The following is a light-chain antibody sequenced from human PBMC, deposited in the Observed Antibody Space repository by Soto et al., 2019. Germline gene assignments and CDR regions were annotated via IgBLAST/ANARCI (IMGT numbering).Light chain of an antibody. V-gene: IGLV1-40*01. CDR2: GDT. CDR3: QSYDSSLSAWV. J-gene: IGLJ3*02. CDR1: SSNIGAGYD. Sequence: QLVLTQPPSVSGAPGQSVTISCTGGSSNIGAGYDVHWYQHLPGTAPKLLIHGDTNRPSGVPDRFSGSKSATSASLAITGLQAEDEADYYCQSYDSSLSAWVFGGGTKVTVL.